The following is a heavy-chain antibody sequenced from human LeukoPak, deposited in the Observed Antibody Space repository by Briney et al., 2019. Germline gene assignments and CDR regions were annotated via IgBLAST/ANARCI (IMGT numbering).Heavy chain of an antibody. CDR1: GGTFSSYA. D-gene: IGHD6-13*01. CDR3: ARDQSGYSRGLFDY. Sequence: GASVKVSCKAFGGTFSSYAISWVRQAPGQGLEWMGGIIPIFGTANYAQKFQGRVTITADESTSTAYMELSSLRSEDTAVYYCARDQSGYSRGLFDYWGQGTLVTVSS. V-gene: IGHV1-69*13. J-gene: IGHJ4*02. CDR2: IIPIFGTA.